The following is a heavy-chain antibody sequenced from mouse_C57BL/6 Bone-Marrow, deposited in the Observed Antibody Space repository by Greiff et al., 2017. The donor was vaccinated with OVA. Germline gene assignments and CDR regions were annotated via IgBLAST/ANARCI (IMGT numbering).Heavy chain of an antibody. D-gene: IGHD2-4*01. CDR3: ARGEDYGDYAMDY. V-gene: IGHV1-53*01. CDR1: GYTFTSYW. CDR2: INPSNGGT. J-gene: IGHJ4*01. Sequence: VQLQQPGTELVKPGASVKLSCKASGYTFTSYWMHWVKQRPGQGLEWIGNINPSNGGTNYNEKFKSKATLTVDKSSSTAYMQLSSLTSEDSAVSFCARGEDYGDYAMDYWGQGTSVTVSS.